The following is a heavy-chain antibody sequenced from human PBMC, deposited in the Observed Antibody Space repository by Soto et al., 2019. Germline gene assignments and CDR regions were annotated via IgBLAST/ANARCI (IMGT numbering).Heavy chain of an antibody. Sequence: ASVKVSCKASGYTFTSYYMHCVRQAPGQGLEWMGIINPSGGSTSYAQKFQGRVTMTRDTSTSTVYMELSSLRSEDTAVYYCASNSYYDFWSGPYGDYWGQGTLVTVSS. CDR2: INPSGGST. CDR3: ASNSYYDFWSGPYGDY. D-gene: IGHD3-3*01. V-gene: IGHV1-46*01. CDR1: GYTFTSYY. J-gene: IGHJ4*02.